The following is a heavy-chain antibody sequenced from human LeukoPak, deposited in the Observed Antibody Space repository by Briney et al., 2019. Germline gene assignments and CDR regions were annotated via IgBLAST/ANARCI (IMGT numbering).Heavy chain of an antibody. CDR3: ANEYYYDSSGYYVDGDY. J-gene: IGHJ4*02. D-gene: IGHD3-22*01. CDR1: AFTFSDYY. V-gene: IGHV3-7*01. CDR2: IKEDGSQK. Sequence: GGSLRLSCAASAFTFSDYYMSWIRQAPGKGLEWVANIKEDGSQKNYVDAVKGRFTISRDNAKNSLYLQTNSLRTEDTAVYYCANEYYYDSSGYYVDGDYWGQGTLVTVSS.